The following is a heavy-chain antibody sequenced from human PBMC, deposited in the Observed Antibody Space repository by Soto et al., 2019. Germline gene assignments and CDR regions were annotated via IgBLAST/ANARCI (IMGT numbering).Heavy chain of an antibody. D-gene: IGHD3-3*01. CDR3: ARQGYDFWSGYYIDYYYYGMDV. V-gene: IGHV4-39*01. J-gene: IGHJ6*02. Sequence: PXVTLSLTCTVSGGSISSSSYYWGWIREPPGKGLEWIGSIYYSGSTYYNPSLKSRVTISVDTSKNQFSLKLSSVTAADTAVYYCARQGYDFWSGYYIDYYYYGMDVWGQGTTVTVSS. CDR1: GGSISSSSYY. CDR2: IYYSGST.